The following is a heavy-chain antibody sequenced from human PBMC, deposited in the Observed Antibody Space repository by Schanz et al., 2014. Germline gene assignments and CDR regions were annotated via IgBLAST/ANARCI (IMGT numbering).Heavy chain of an antibody. CDR3: ATGPHIVVAFDY. D-gene: IGHD2-21*01. V-gene: IGHV1-24*01. J-gene: IGHJ4*02. Sequence: QVQLVQSGAEVKKPGSSVKVSCKASGGTFSSSTLTWVRQGPAKGLEWMGGFDPKKGEAIYAQKFQGRVTMTEDTSTGTAYMELRSLTSEDTAVYYCATGPHIVVAFDYWGQGTLVTVSS. CDR2: FDPKKGEA. CDR1: GGTFSSST.